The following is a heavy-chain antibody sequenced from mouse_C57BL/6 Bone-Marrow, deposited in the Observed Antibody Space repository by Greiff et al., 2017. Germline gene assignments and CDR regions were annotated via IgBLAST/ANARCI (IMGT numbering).Heavy chain of an antibody. CDR2: IRSKSSTYAT. V-gene: IGHV10-3*01. CDR3: VRDRRDYDGFAY. J-gene: IGHJ3*01. CDR1: GFTFNTYA. D-gene: IGHD2-4*01. Sequence: EVMLVESGGGLVQPKGSLTLSCAASGFTFNTYAMHWVRQAPGKGLEWVARIRSKSSTYATYYDSAVKDRFTISRDDSQSMLYLQMNNLKTEDTAMYYCVRDRRDYDGFAYWGQGTLVTVSA.